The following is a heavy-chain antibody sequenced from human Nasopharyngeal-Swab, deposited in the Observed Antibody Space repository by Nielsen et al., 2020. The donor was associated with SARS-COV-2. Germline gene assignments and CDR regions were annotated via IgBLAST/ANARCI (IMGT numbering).Heavy chain of an antibody. Sequence: GGSQRLSCAASGFTFSSYAMSWVRQAPGKGLEWVSAISGSGGSTYYADSVKGRFTISRDNAKNSVFLQMNSLRDEDTAVYYCARNLYGDYVIDYWGRGTLVTVSS. CDR3: ARNLYGDYVIDY. CDR2: ISGSGGST. D-gene: IGHD4-17*01. CDR1: GFTFSSYA. V-gene: IGHV3-23*01. J-gene: IGHJ4*02.